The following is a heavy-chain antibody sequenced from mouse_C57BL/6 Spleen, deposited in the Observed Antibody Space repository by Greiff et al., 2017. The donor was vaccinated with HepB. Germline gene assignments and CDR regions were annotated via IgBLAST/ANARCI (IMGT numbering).Heavy chain of an antibody. Sequence: EVKLQQSGAELVRPGASVKLSCTASGFNIKDDYMHWVKQRPEQGLEWIGWIDPENGDTEYASKFQGKATITADTSSNTAYLQLSSLTSEDTAVYYCTTDYYGSSYLDYWGQGTTLTVSS. CDR2: IDPENGDT. V-gene: IGHV14-4*01. CDR1: GFNIKDDY. D-gene: IGHD1-1*01. CDR3: TTDYYGSSYLDY. J-gene: IGHJ2*01.